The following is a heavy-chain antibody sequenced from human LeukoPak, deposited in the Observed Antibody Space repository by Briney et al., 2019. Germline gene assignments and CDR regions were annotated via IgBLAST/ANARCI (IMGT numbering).Heavy chain of an antibody. CDR1: GGSISSYY. V-gene: IGHV4-4*07. Sequence: SETLSLTCTVSGGSISSYYWSWIRQPAGKGLEWIGRIYTSGSTNYNPSLKSRVTMSVDTSKNQFSLKLSSVTAADTAVYYCARDVMLLGELNWFDPWGQGTLVTVSS. D-gene: IGHD3-10*01. CDR2: IYTSGST. CDR3: ARDVMLLGELNWFDP. J-gene: IGHJ5*02.